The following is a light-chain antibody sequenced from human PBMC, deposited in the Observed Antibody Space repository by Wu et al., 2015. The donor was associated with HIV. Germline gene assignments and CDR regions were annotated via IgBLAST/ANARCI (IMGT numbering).Light chain of an antibody. CDR2: SAS. CDR3: QHYGNSYT. CDR1: QSVTGTN. V-gene: IGKV3-20*01. Sequence: IVLTQSPGTLSLSPGERATLSCRASQSVTGTNLAWYQHKPGQVPRLLIYSASNRATDIPDRFSGGGSGTDFTLTISGLEPEDFAVYYCQHYGNSYTFGQGTKLEIK. J-gene: IGKJ2*01.